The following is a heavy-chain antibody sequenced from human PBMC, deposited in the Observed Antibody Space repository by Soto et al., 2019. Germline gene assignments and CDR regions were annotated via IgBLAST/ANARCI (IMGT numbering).Heavy chain of an antibody. V-gene: IGHV3-7*03. CDR3: ARGITIFGVVITYYFDY. D-gene: IGHD3-3*01. CDR2: IKQDGSEK. J-gene: IGHJ4*02. Sequence: PGGSLRLSCTASGFTFGDYAMNWVRQAPGKGLEWVANIKQDGSEKYYVDSVKGRFTISRDNAKNSLYLQMNSLRAEDTAVYYCARGITIFGVVITYYFDYWGQGTLVTVSS. CDR1: GFTFGDYA.